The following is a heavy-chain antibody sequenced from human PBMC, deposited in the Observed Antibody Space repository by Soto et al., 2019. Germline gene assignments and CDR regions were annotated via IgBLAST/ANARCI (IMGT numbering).Heavy chain of an antibody. Sequence: GGSLRLSCAASGFTFSSYAMHWVRQAPGKGLEWVAVISYDGSNKYYADSVKGRFTISRDNSKNTLYLQMNSLRAEDTAVYYCARNNPVGPKNAFDIWGQGTMVTVSS. V-gene: IGHV3-30-3*01. CDR3: ARNNPVGPKNAFDI. D-gene: IGHD1-1*01. CDR1: GFTFSSYA. J-gene: IGHJ3*02. CDR2: ISYDGSNK.